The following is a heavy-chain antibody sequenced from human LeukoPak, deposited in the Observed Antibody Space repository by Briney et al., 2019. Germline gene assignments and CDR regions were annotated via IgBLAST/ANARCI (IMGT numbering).Heavy chain of an antibody. V-gene: IGHV4-59*12. J-gene: IGHJ5*02. CDR3: ARGHLYCSSTSCHRASWFDP. CDR2: MYYSGST. Sequence: PSETLSLTCTVSGGAITNYYWSWIRQPPGKGLEWIGYMYYSGSTNYNPSLKSRVTISVDTSKNQFSLKLSSVTAADTAVYYCARGHLYCSSTSCHRASWFDPWGQGTLVTVSS. D-gene: IGHD2-2*01. CDR1: GGAITNYY.